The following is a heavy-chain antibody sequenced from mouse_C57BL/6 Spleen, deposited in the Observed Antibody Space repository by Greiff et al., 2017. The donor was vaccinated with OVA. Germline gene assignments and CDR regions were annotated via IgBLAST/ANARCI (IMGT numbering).Heavy chain of an antibody. Sequence: SGAELVRPGTSVKVSCKASGYAFTNYLIEWVKQRPGQGLEWIGVINPGSGGTNYNEKFKGKATLTADKSSSTAYMQLSSLTSEDSAVYFCAREGYYGSSGDYFDYWGQGTTLTVSS. CDR2: INPGSGGT. D-gene: IGHD1-1*01. J-gene: IGHJ2*01. CDR1: GYAFTNYL. CDR3: AREGYYGSSGDYFDY. V-gene: IGHV1-54*01.